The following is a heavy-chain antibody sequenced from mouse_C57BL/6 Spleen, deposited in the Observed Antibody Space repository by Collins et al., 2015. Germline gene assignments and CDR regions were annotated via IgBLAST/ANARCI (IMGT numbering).Heavy chain of an antibody. CDR1: GIDFSRYW. J-gene: IGHJ1*03. V-gene: IGHV4-1*01. CDR3: SRRGAAGTWYFDV. D-gene: IGHD4-1*01. Sequence: EVKLLQSGGGLVQPGGSLKLSCAASGIDFSRYWMSWVRRAPGKGLEWIGEINPDSSSINYAPSLKDKFIISRDNAKNTLSLQMSKVGSEDTALYYCSRRGAAGTWYFDVWGTGTTVTVSS. CDR2: INPDSSSI.